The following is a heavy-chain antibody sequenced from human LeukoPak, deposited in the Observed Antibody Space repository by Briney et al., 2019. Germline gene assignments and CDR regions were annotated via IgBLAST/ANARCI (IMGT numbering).Heavy chain of an antibody. CDR2: IYYSGTT. J-gene: IGHJ3*02. V-gene: IGHV4-59*01. D-gene: IGHD3-10*01. CDR1: GGSISSYY. CDR3: ARYVGEKTAFDI. Sequence: PSETLSLTCTVSGGSISSYYWSWIRQPPGRGLEWIGYIYYSGTTNYNPPLKSRVTISVDTSKNQFSLKLSSVTAVDTAVYYCARYVGEKTAFDIWGQGTMVTVSS.